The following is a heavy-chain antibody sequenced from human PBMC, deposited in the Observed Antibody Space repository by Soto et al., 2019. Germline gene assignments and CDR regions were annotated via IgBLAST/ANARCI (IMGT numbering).Heavy chain of an antibody. CDR1: GFTFSNYR. CDR2: VSSSSRHI. V-gene: IGHV3-21*01. D-gene: IGHD3-22*01. J-gene: IGHJ4*02. Sequence: EVQLVESGGGLVKPGGSLRLSCAASGFTFSNYRMTWVRQAPGKGLEWVSTVSSSSRHIYYADSVRGRFTISRDDAKNSLSLQMDSLRAEDTAVYYCAREVYDSLQDYWGQGTLVTVS. CDR3: AREVYDSLQDY.